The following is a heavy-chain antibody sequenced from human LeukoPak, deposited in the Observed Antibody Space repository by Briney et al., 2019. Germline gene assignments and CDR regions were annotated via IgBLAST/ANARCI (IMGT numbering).Heavy chain of an antibody. D-gene: IGHD3-10*01. CDR3: AKSPNYGSGRWPYYYGMDV. V-gene: IGHV3-23*01. J-gene: IGHJ6*04. CDR2: ISGSGGST. CDR1: GFTFSSYA. Sequence: GGSLRLSCAASGFTFSSYAMSWVRQAPGKGLEWVSAISGSGGSTYYADSVKGRFTISRDNSKNTLYLQMNSLRAEDTAVYYCAKSPNYGSGRWPYYYGMDVWGKGTTVTVSS.